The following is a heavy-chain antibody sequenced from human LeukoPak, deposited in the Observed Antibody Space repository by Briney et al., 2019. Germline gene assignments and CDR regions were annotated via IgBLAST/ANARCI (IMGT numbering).Heavy chain of an antibody. Sequence: PSETLSLTCTVSGGSISSYYWSWIRQPPGKGLEWIGYIYYSGSTNYNPSLKSRVTISVDTSKNQFSLKLSSVTAADTAVYYCARAGEWELPRFDPWGQGTLVTVSS. CDR2: IYYSGST. CDR1: GGSISSYY. J-gene: IGHJ5*02. V-gene: IGHV4-59*01. CDR3: ARAGEWELPRFDP. D-gene: IGHD1-26*01.